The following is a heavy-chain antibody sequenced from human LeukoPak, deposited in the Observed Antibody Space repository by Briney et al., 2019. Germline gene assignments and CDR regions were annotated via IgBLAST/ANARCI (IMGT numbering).Heavy chain of an antibody. V-gene: IGHV4-61*02. Sequence: SETLSLTCTVSGGSISSGSYYWSWIRQPAGKGLEWIGRIYTSGSTNYNPSLKSRVTISVDTSKNQFPLKLSSVTAADTAVYYCARVTPSAYCSGGSCYPNFDYWGQGTLVTVSS. CDR1: GGSISSGSYY. D-gene: IGHD2-15*01. J-gene: IGHJ4*02. CDR2: IYTSGST. CDR3: ARVTPSAYCSGGSCYPNFDY.